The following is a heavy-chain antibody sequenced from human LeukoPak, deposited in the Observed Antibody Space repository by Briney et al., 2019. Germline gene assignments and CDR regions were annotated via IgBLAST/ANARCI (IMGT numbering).Heavy chain of an antibody. Sequence: GESLKISCRGSGYSFTTYWIGWVRQMPGKGLEWMGVIYPGDSDTRYSPSFQGQVTISADKSISTAYLQWSSLKASDTAMYYCARPLDAVAGTSSDYWGQGTLVIVSS. CDR1: GYSFTTYW. CDR3: ARPLDAVAGTSSDY. D-gene: IGHD6-19*01. CDR2: IYPGDSDT. J-gene: IGHJ4*02. V-gene: IGHV5-51*01.